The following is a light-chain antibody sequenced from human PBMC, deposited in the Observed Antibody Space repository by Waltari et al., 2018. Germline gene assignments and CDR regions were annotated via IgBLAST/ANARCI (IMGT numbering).Light chain of an antibody. CDR3: QQYYSTPGT. V-gene: IGKV4-1*01. CDR1: QSVLYSSNNKNY. CDR2: WAS. J-gene: IGKJ1*01. Sequence: DIVMTQSPDSLAVSLGERATIHCKSSQSVLYSSNNKNYLAWYQQKPGQPPKLLIYWASTRESGVPDRFSGSGSGTDFTLTISSLQAEDVAVYYCQQYYSTPGTFGQGTKVEIK.